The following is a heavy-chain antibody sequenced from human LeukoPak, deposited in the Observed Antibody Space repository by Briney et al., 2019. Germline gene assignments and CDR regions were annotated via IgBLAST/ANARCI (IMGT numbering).Heavy chain of an antibody. V-gene: IGHV5-51*01. CDR1: GYSFNSFW. CDR3: TRHKGRRDAFDI. Sequence: GESLKISCMGSGYSFNSFWIGWVRQMPGKGLEWVGIIYPGDSDTRFRPSFQGQVTNSADKSISTAYLQWSSLKASDTSMYYCTRHKGRRDAFDIWGQGTMVTVSS. J-gene: IGHJ3*02. CDR2: IYPGDSDT.